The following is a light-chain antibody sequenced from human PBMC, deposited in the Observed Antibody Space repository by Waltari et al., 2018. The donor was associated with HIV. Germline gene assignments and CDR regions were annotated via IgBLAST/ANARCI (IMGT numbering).Light chain of an antibody. Sequence: DIVMTQSPLSLSVTPGEPSSISCRSSQSLLHSNGYNYLDWYLQMPGQSPQILIFLGSNRASGVPDRFSGSGSNTDFTLKISRVEAEDVGVYYCMQALQSPLLTFGGGTKVEIK. V-gene: IGKV2-28*01. J-gene: IGKJ4*01. CDR2: LGS. CDR3: MQALQSPLLT. CDR1: QSLLHSNGYNY.